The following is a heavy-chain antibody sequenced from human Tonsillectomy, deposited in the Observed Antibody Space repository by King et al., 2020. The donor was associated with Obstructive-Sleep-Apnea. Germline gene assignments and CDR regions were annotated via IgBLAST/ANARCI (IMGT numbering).Heavy chain of an antibody. D-gene: IGHD3-10*01. J-gene: IGHJ5*02. V-gene: IGHV4-4*02. CDR3: ARESQGSTFGFSWFDP. Sequence: MQLQESGPGLVRPSGTLSLTCAISGDSISNSNWWSWVRQTPGKGLEWLGEVSRTGTTNYNPSLKSRLTISVDNSKNEFSLQLNSVTAADTAVYYCARESQGSTFGFSWFDPWSHGTLVTVSS. CDR1: GDSISNSNW. CDR2: VSRTGTT.